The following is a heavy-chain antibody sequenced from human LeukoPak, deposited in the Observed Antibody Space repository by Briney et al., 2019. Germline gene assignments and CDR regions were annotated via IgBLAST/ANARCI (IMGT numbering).Heavy chain of an antibody. Sequence: SETLSLTCAVYGGSFSGYYWSWIRQPPGKGLEWIGEINHSGSTNYNPSLKSRVTISVDTSKNQFSLKLSSVTAADTAVYYCARTPRYNWNRTSFDYWGQGTLVTVSS. CDR2: INHSGST. V-gene: IGHV4-34*01. CDR3: ARTPRYNWNRTSFDY. D-gene: IGHD1-20*01. CDR1: GGSFSGYY. J-gene: IGHJ4*02.